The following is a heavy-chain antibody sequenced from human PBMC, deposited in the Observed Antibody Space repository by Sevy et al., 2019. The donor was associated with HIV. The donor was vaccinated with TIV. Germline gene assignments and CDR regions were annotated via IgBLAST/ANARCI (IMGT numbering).Heavy chain of an antibody. CDR1: GFTFSSYS. CDR2: ISSSSSTK. V-gene: IGHV3-48*02. J-gene: IGHJ4*02. D-gene: IGHD3-10*01. CDR3: AGDQELLWFGGFDY. Sequence: GGSLRLSCAASGFTFSSYSMNWVRQAPGKGLEWVSYISSSSSTKYYADSVKGRFTISRDNAKNSLYLQTNSLRDEDTAVYYCAGDQELLWFGGFDYWGQGTLVTVSS.